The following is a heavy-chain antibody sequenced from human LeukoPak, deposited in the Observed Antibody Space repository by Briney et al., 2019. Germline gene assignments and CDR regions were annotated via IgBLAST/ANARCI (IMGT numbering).Heavy chain of an antibody. CDR1: GYTFTCYY. Sequence: ASVKVSCKASGYTFTCYYMHWVQQAPGQGLEWMGWINPNSGGTNYAQKFQGRVTMTRDTSISTAYMELSRLRSDDTAVYYCARGRTYYYDSSGYYLGYWGQGTLVTVSS. CDR3: ARGRTYYYDSSGYYLGY. V-gene: IGHV1-2*02. D-gene: IGHD3-22*01. CDR2: INPNSGGT. J-gene: IGHJ4*02.